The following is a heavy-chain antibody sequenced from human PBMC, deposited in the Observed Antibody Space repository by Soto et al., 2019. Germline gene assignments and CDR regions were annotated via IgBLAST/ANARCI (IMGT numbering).Heavy chain of an antibody. J-gene: IGHJ4*02. Sequence: SETLSLTCTVSGDSNHSFYWAWIRQPPGKGLEWIGHISYTGTANYNPSLESRDTVSIDTSKNQFSLRLRSVTAADTAIYYCAALYNTSPFFDSWGQGTLVTVSS. CDR1: GDSNHSFY. V-gene: IGHV4-59*01. CDR2: ISYTGTA. D-gene: IGHD1-20*01. CDR3: AALYNTSPFFDS.